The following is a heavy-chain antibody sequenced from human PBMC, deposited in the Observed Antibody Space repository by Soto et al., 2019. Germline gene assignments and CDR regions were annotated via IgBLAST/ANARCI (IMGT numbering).Heavy chain of an antibody. CDR2: IYYSGTT. J-gene: IGHJ4*02. Sequence: PETLCLTCAVSGYSISSSNWWGWIRQPPGKGLEWIGYIYYSGTTYYNPSLKSRVTMSVDTSKNQFSLKLTSVTAVDTAVYYCARREIQGPIDYWCQGTLVT. CDR3: ARREIQGPIDY. V-gene: IGHV4-28*01. D-gene: IGHD1-26*01. CDR1: GYSISSSNW.